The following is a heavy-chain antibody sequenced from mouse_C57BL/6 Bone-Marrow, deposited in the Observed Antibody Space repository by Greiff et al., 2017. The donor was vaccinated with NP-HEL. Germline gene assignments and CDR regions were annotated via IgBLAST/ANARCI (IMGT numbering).Heavy chain of an antibody. Sequence: QVQLQQPGAELVKPGASVQLSCKASGYNFTSYWMQWVKQRPGQGLEWIGEIDPSDSYTNYNQKFKGKATLTVDTSSSTAYMQLSSLTSEDSAVYYCARNYYGSSDYYAMDYWGQGTSVTVSA. D-gene: IGHD1-1*01. CDR2: IDPSDSYT. CDR3: ARNYYGSSDYYAMDY. V-gene: IGHV1-50*01. CDR1: GYNFTSYW. J-gene: IGHJ4*01.